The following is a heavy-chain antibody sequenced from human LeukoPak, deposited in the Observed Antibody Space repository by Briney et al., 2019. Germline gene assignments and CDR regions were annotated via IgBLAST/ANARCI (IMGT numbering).Heavy chain of an antibody. V-gene: IGHV1-46*01. CDR2: INPSGGST. Sequence: ASVKVSCKASGYSFTSYYIHWVRQAPGQGLEWMGIINPSGGSTSYAQKFQGRVTMTRDTSTSTVYMELSSLRSEDTAVYYCARDPIVGATTGYFDYWGQGTLATVSS. CDR3: ARDPIVGATTGYFDY. J-gene: IGHJ4*02. D-gene: IGHD1-26*01. CDR1: GYSFTSYY.